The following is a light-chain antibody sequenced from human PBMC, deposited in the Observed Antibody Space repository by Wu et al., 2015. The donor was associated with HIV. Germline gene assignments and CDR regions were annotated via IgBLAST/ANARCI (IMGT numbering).Light chain of an antibody. V-gene: IGKV3-11*01. CDR3: QQRRNWPPMYS. CDR1: ESLSTY. J-gene: IGKJ2*03. CDR2: DAS. Sequence: EIVLTQSPATLSLSPGERATLSCRASESLSTYLAWYQQKPGQAPRLVIYDASSRATGIPARFSGSGSGTDFTLTISSLEPEDFAIYYCQQRRNWPPMYSFGQGTKLEIK.